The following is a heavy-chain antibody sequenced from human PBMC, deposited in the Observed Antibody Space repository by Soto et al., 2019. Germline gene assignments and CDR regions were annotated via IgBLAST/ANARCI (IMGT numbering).Heavy chain of an antibody. CDR1: GYTFTSYD. J-gene: IGHJ6*03. CDR2: MNPNSGNT. D-gene: IGHD2-15*01. CDR3: TTDSGYCSGATCQNYYYYMGV. V-gene: IGHV1-8*01. Sequence: ASVKVSCKASGYTFTSYDINWVRQATGQGLEWMGWMNPNSGNTGYAQKFQGRVTMTRNTSISTAYMELSSLRSEDTAVYYCTTDSGYCSGATCQNYYYYMGVWGKGTTVTVSS.